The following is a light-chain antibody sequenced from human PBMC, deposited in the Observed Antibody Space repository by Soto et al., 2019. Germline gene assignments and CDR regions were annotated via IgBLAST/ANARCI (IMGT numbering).Light chain of an antibody. CDR1: QSVSSNY. J-gene: IGKJ1*01. Sequence: EIGLTQSPGTLSLSPGDRATLSCRASQSVSSNYLAWYQQKPGQAPRLLIYGASMRATGIPDRFSASGSGTDFTLTIRRLEPEDFAMYFCHHYGSSPRTFGQGTKVEIK. CDR3: HHYGSSPRT. CDR2: GAS. V-gene: IGKV3-20*01.